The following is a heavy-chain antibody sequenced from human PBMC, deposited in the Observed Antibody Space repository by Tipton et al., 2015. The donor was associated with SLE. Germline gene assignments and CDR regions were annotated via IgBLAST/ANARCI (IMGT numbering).Heavy chain of an antibody. CDR1: GFTFDDYG. J-gene: IGHJ4*02. Sequence: SLRLSCAASGFTFDDYGMSWVRQPPGKGLEWVSGINWNGASTGYADSVKGRCTISRDNDKNSLYLQMNSLRAEDTALYYCARDPYDSSGYYYFDYWGQGTLVTVSS. CDR3: ARDPYDSSGYYYFDY. CDR2: INWNGAST. D-gene: IGHD3-22*01. V-gene: IGHV3-20*04.